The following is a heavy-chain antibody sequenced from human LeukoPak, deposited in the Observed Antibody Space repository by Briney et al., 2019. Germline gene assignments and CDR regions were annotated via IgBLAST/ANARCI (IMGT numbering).Heavy chain of an antibody. CDR1: GGSFRGFY. V-gene: IGHV4-34*01. D-gene: IGHD3-16*02. CDR3: AGGRGNYDYVWGSYRYHFDY. CDR2: INHSGST. J-gene: IGHJ4*02. Sequence: PSETLSLTCGVSGGSFRGFYWSWIRQPPGKGLEWIGEINHSGSTNYNPSLKRRVTISVDTSKNQFSLQLCSVTAADTAVYYCAGGRGNYDYVWGSYRYHFDYWGQGTLVTVSS.